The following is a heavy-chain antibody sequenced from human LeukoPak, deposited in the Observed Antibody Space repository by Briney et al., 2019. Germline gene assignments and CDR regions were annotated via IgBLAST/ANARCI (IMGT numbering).Heavy chain of an antibody. CDR1: GFSFSDYY. V-gene: IGHV3-11*06. CDR3: ARGGTGAFDY. J-gene: IGHJ4*02. CDR2: ISSRSTYI. Sequence: GGSLRLACTASGFSFSDYYMSWIRQAAGKGLEWISYISSRSTYISDADSVKGRFTISRDNAKNSLFLQMNSLRVEDTALYYCARGGTGAFDYWGQGILVTVSS. D-gene: IGHD2-8*02.